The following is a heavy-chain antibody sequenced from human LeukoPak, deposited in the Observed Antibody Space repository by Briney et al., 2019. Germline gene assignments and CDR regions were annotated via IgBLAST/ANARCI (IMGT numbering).Heavy chain of an antibody. D-gene: IGHD6-13*01. CDR2: ISSSSSYI. J-gene: IGHJ5*02. V-gene: IGHV3-21*01. Sequence: GGSLRLSCAASGSTFSSYSMNWVRQAPGKGLEWVSSISSSSSYIYYADSVKGRFTISRDNAKNSLYLQMNSLRAEDTAVYYCARDHEYSSSLFDPWGQGTLVTVSS. CDR3: ARDHEYSSSLFDP. CDR1: GSTFSSYS.